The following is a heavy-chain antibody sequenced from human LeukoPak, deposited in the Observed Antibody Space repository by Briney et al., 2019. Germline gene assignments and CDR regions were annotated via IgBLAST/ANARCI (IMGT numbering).Heavy chain of an antibody. CDR1: GFTFSSYW. CDR3: ARDSMVRGVIRQYYYGMDV. J-gene: IGHJ6*04. V-gene: IGHV3-74*01. D-gene: IGHD3-10*01. CDR2: INSDGSST. Sequence: PGGSLRLSCAASGFTFSSYWMHWVRQAPGKGLVWVSRINSDGSSTSYADSVKGRFTIPGDNAKNTLYLQMNSLRAEDTAVYYCARDSMVRGVIRQYYYGMDVWGKGTTVTVSS.